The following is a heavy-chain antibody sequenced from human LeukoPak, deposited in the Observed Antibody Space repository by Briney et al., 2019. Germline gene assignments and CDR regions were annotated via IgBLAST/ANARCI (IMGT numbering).Heavy chain of an antibody. CDR1: GFTFSTYS. Sequence: GGSLRLSCAASGFTFSTYSMNWVRQAPGKGLEWVSSISSRSTYIYYADSMKGRFTISRDNTKNSLYLQMNSLRAEDTVVYCCARGVGRSGGSCYFNYWGQGTLVTVSS. CDR3: ARGVGRSGGSCYFNY. D-gene: IGHD2-15*01. V-gene: IGHV3-21*01. J-gene: IGHJ4*02. CDR2: ISSRSTYI.